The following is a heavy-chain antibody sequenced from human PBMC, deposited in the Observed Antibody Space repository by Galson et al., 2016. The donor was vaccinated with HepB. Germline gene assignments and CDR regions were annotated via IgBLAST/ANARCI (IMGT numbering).Heavy chain of an antibody. CDR1: EFTVSGTY. V-gene: IGHV3-66*01. Sequence: SLRLSCAASEFTVSGTYMNWIRQAPGKGLEWVSMIANDGTTYYADSVKGRFFISRDTSKNTMYLQMNSLWSEDTAVYYCTGDSPKVDNSGGWGFYDPWGQGTLVTVSS. D-gene: IGHD6-19*01. J-gene: IGHJ5*02. CDR3: TGDSPKVDNSGGWGFYDP. CDR2: IANDGTT.